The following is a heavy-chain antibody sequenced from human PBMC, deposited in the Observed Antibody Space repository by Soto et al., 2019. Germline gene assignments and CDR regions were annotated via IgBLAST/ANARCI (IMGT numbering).Heavy chain of an antibody. J-gene: IGHJ4*02. V-gene: IGHV4-61*01. CDR3: ARVGFSRYCSSTSCHRDFDY. CDR1: GGSVSSGSYY. CDR2: IYYSGST. D-gene: IGHD2-2*01. Sequence: PSETLSLTCTVSGGSVSSGSYYWSWIRQPPGKGLEWIGYIYYSGSTNYNPSLKSRVTISVDTSKNQFSLKLSPVTAADTAVYYCARVGFSRYCSSTSCHRDFDYWGQGTLVTVSS.